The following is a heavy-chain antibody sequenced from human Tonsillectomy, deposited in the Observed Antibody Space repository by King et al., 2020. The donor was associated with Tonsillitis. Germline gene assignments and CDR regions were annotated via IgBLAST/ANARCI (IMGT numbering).Heavy chain of an antibody. D-gene: IGHD3-16*01. V-gene: IGHV3-30*18. CDR1: GFTFSNYG. Sequence: VQLVESGGGVVQPGRSLRLSCAASGFTFSNYGMHWLRQAPGKALEWVALIAYDASYENYADSVKGRFAISRDNSKNTLHLEMHSLRVEDTAVYYCAKDGIGLSDWYFYLWGRGTLVSVSS. CDR3: AKDGIGLSDWYFYL. J-gene: IGHJ2*01. CDR2: IAYDASYE.